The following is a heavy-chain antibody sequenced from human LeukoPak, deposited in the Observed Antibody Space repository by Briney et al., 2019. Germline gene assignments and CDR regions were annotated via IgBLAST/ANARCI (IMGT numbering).Heavy chain of an antibody. V-gene: IGHV3-7*03. CDR2: IKQDGSEK. D-gene: IGHD5-18*01. CDR1: GFTFSSYW. CDR3: ARMPTRYSYGLGSYNYYYYMDV. Sequence: GGSLRLSCAASGFTFSSYWMSWVRQAPGKGLEWVANIKQDGSEKYYVDSVKGRFTISRDNAKNSLHLQMNSLRAEDTAVYYCARMPTRYSYGLGSYNYYYYMDVWGKGTTVTISS. J-gene: IGHJ6*03.